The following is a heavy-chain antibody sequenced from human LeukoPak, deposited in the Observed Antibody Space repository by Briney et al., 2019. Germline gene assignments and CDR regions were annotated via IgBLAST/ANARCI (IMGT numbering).Heavy chain of an antibody. D-gene: IGHD3-10*01. CDR3: ATLYGSGSYTYTDYYYYYMDV. CDR2: ISGSGGST. J-gene: IGHJ6*03. Sequence: PGGSLRLSCAASGFTFSSYAMSWVRQAPGKGLEWVSAISGSGGSTYYADSVKGRFTISRDNSKNTLYLQMNSLRAEDTAVYYCATLYGSGSYTYTDYYYYYMDVWGKGTTVTISS. V-gene: IGHV3-23*01. CDR1: GFTFSSYA.